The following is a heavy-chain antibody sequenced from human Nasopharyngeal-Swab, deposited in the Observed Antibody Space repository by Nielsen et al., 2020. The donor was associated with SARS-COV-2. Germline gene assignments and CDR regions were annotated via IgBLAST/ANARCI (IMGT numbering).Heavy chain of an antibody. J-gene: IGHJ3*02. V-gene: IGHV4-59*01. CDR3: ARVGYCSSTSCYPTALDAFDI. CDR1: GGSISSYY. CDR2: IYYSGSI. D-gene: IGHD2-2*03. Sequence: SETLSLTCTVSGGSISSYYWSWIRQPPGKGLEWIGYIYYSGSINYNPSLKSRVTISVDTSKNQFSLKLSSVTAADTAVYYCARVGYCSSTSCYPTALDAFDIWGQGTMVTVSS.